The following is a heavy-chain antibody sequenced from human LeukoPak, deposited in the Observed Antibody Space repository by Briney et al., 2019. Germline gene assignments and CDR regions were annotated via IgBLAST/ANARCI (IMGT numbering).Heavy chain of an antibody. V-gene: IGHV3-23*01. CDR1: GFTFSSYA. CDR2: ISGSGGST. Sequence: HPGGSLRLSCAASGFTFSSYAMSWVRQAPGKGLEWVSAISGSGGSTYYADSVKGRFTISRDNSKNTLYLQMNSLRAEDTAVYYCAKDPRPIWDCGGDCYFDYWGQGTLVTVSS. J-gene: IGHJ4*02. CDR3: AKDPRPIWDCGGDCYFDY. D-gene: IGHD2-21*01.